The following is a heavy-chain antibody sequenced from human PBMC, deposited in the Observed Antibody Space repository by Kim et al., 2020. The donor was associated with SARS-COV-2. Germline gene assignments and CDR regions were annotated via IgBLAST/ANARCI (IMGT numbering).Heavy chain of an antibody. Sequence: GGTPNYAEPVKGRLTISRYDSKNTLYLQMNSLKIEDTAVYYCATDYGGGYWGQGTLVTVSS. D-gene: IGHD3-16*01. J-gene: IGHJ4*02. CDR2: GGTP. CDR3: ATDYGGGY. V-gene: IGHV3-15*06.